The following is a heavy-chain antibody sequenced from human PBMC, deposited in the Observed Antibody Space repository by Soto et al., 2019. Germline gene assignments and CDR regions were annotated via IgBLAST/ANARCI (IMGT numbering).Heavy chain of an antibody. CDR2: ISGSGGST. Sequence: EVQLLESGGGLVQPGGSLRLSCAASGFTFSSYAMSWVRQAPGKGLEWVSAISGSGGSTYYADSVKGRFTISRDNSKNSMYLQMNSLRAEDTGVYYCAKNQGYSSGWYNGWGQGTLVTVSS. D-gene: IGHD6-19*01. J-gene: IGHJ4*02. CDR3: AKNQGYSSGWYNG. V-gene: IGHV3-23*01. CDR1: GFTFSSYA.